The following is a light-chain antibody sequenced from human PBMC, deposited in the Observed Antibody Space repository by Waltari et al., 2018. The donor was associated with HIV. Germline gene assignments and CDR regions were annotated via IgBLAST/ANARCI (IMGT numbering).Light chain of an antibody. V-gene: IGLV3-21*01. CDR1: NIGIKS. CDR3: QAWDSTTVI. CDR2: NDG. Sequence: SYVLTQPPAVSVAPGQTARVPCLGSNIGIKSVHWYQQKPGQAPVLVMYNDGDRPSGIPERFSGSNSGDTATLTITRVEGGDEADYFCQAWDSTTVIFGGGTKLTVL. J-gene: IGLJ2*01.